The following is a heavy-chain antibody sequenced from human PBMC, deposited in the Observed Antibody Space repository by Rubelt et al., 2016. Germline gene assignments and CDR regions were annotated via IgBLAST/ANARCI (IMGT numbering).Heavy chain of an antibody. Sequence: QVQLVQSGAEVKKPGASVKVSCKASGYTFTSYSMHWVRQAPGQGLEWMGILNPSGGSTSYAQKFQGRVTMTRDTSTSTVYMGLSSLRSEDTAVYYCARDPGPRGNDYWGQGTLVTVSS. J-gene: IGHJ4*02. V-gene: IGHV1-46*03. CDR1: GYTFTSYS. CDR3: ARDPGPRGNDY. D-gene: IGHD3-10*01. CDR2: LNPSGGST.